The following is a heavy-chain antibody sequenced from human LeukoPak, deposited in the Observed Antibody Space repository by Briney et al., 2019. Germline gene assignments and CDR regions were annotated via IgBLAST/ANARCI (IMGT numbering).Heavy chain of an antibody. CDR2: ISGSGGST. CDR3: AKSFGYGSSSVY. CDR1: GFTFSSYA. D-gene: IGHD6-13*01. V-gene: IGHV3-23*01. J-gene: IGHJ4*02. Sequence: GGSLRLSCAASGFTFSSYAMSWVRQAPGKGLEWVSTISGSGGSTYYADSVKGRFIISRDNSKNTLYLQMNSLRAEDTAVYYCAKSFGYGSSSVYWGQGTLVTVSS.